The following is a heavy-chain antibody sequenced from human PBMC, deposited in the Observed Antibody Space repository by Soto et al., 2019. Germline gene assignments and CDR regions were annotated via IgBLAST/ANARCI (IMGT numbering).Heavy chain of an antibody. CDR2: KLYDGSNK. D-gene: IGHD3-22*01. CDR1: GFTFSSFG. Sequence: PGGSLRLSCAASGFTFSSFGINRVRQAPGKGLEWVAGKLYDGSNKYYADSVKGRFTISRDNSKNTLYLQMNSLRAEDTAVYYCARAINYYDSGGLFDYWGQGHLVTVSS. J-gene: IGHJ4*02. CDR3: ARAINYYDSGGLFDY. V-gene: IGHV3-33*01.